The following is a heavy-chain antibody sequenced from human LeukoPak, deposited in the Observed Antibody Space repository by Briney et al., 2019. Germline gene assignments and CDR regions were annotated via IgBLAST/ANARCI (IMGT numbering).Heavy chain of an antibody. V-gene: IGHV4-30-4*07. D-gene: IGHD4-17*01. CDR2: IYYSGST. CDR3: ARYETTVTTSWFDP. J-gene: IGHJ5*02. Sequence: SETLSLTCAVSGGSISSGGYSWSWIRQPPGKRLEWIGYIYYSGSTYYNPSLKSRVTISVDTSKNQFSLKLSSVTAADTAVYYCARYETTVTTSWFDPWGQGTLVTVSS. CDR1: GGSISSGGYS.